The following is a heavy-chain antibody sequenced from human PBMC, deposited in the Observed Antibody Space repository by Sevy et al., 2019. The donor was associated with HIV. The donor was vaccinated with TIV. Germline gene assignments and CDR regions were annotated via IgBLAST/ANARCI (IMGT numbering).Heavy chain of an antibody. V-gene: IGHV3-49*04. D-gene: IGHD6-13*01. CDR3: TGPFVSSTWYEYFHH. J-gene: IGHJ1*01. CDR2: IGSDAHGGSI. Sequence: GGSLRLSCTTFGFSFGDYTMGWVRQAPGKGLEWVGYIGSDAHGGSIEYAAYVRARFTISGDDSRNIAYLQMNSLKTEDTAVYYCTGPFVSSTWYEYFHHWGQGTVVTVSS. CDR1: GFSFGDYT.